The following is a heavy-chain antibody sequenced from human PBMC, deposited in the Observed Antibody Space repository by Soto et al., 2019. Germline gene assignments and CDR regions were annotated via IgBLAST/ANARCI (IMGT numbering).Heavy chain of an antibody. V-gene: IGHV1-2*02. D-gene: IGHD3-22*01. Sequence: SSVKVSCKASGYTFTGHYIHWVRQAPEQGPEWMGEIGPESGATRYAQKFQGRVTMTRDMSITTVYMELNNLSPDDTAVYYCGRGRSGQIVVFYWGQGTTVTVSA. CDR1: GYTFTGHY. CDR2: IGPESGAT. CDR3: GRGRSGQIVVFY. J-gene: IGHJ4*02.